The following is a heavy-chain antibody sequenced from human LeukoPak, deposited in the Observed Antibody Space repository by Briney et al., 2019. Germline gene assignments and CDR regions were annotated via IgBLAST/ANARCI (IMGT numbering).Heavy chain of an antibody. CDR1: GFTFNNYA. V-gene: IGHV3-30*14. J-gene: IGHJ4*02. Sequence: GGSLRLSCAASGFTFNNYAMNWVRQAPGKGLEWVAVISYDGSNKYYADSVKGRFTISRDNSKNTLFLQMNSLRAEDTAVYYCARDGSERAVAVWGQGTLVTVSS. D-gene: IGHD6-19*01. CDR2: ISYDGSNK. CDR3: ARDGSERAVAV.